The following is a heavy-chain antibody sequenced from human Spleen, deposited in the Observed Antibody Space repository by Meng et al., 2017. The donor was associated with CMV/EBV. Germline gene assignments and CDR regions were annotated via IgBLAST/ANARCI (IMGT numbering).Heavy chain of an antibody. J-gene: IGHJ4*02. Sequence: QVQLQEPGPGLVKPSETLSLTCIVSGDSIGTYYWTWIRQPAGKGLEWIGHIFTSGSTNYNPSLKSRVTMSIDPSKNQFSLKLSSVTAADTAVYYCARGAHYYPRYFDYWGQGALVTVS. CDR2: IFTSGST. CDR3: ARGAHYYPRYFDY. D-gene: IGHD3-10*01. V-gene: IGHV4-4*07. CDR1: GDSIGTYY.